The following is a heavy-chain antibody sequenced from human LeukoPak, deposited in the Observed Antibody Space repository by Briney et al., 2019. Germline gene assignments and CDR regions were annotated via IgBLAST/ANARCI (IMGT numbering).Heavy chain of an antibody. Sequence: GESLKISCKGSGYSFTSYWIGWVRQMPGKGLEWMGIIYPGDSGTRYSPSFQGQVTISADKSITTAYLQWSSLKASDTAIYYRARRYTSASGSDYWGQGTLVTVSS. J-gene: IGHJ4*02. CDR1: GYSFTSYW. CDR3: ARRYTSASGSDY. CDR2: IYPGDSGT. V-gene: IGHV5-51*01. D-gene: IGHD3-16*02.